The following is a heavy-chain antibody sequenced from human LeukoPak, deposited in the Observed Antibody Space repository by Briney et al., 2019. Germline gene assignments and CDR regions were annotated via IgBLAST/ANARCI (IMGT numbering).Heavy chain of an antibody. CDR1: GYTFTNYY. CDR2: INPSGGST. Sequence: ASVKVSCKASGYTFTNYYMHWVRQAPGQGLEWMGIINPSGGSTSYAQKFQGRVTMTRDTSTSTVYMELSSLRSEDTAVYYCARDRKPSYDSSGHDAFDIWGQGTMVTVSS. V-gene: IGHV1-46*01. CDR3: ARDRKPSYDSSGHDAFDI. D-gene: IGHD3-22*01. J-gene: IGHJ3*02.